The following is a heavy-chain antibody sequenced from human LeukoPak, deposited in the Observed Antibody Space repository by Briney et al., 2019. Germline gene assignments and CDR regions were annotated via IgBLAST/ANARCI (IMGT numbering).Heavy chain of an antibody. Sequence: SQTLSLSFAISGDSVSSSSATWSWIRQSPSSGLECLGRTYYRSQWYNDYAVSVRSRITINPDTSKNQFPLHLNSVTPEDTAVYYCARGWNYIDSWGQGTLVTVSS. CDR2: TYYRSQWYN. CDR3: ARGWNYIDS. CDR1: GDSVSSSSAT. V-gene: IGHV6-1*01. J-gene: IGHJ4*02. D-gene: IGHD1-1*01.